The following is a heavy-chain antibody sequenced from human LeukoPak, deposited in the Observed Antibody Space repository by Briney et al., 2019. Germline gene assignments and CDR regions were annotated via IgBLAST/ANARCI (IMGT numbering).Heavy chain of an antibody. V-gene: IGHV3-30-3*01. CDR1: GFTFSSYA. CDR3: ARGLIAVAGS. J-gene: IGHJ5*02. D-gene: IGHD6-19*01. CDR2: ISYDGSNK. Sequence: GGSLRLSCAASGFTFSSYAMHWVRQAPGKGLEWVAVISYDGSNKYYADSVKGRFTISRDNSKNTLYLQMNSLRAEDTAVYYCARGLIAVAGSWGQGTLVTVSS.